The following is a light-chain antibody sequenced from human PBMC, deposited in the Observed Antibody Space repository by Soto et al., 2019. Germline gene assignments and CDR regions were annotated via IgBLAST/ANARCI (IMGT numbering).Light chain of an antibody. CDR2: AAS. CDR1: QSISSY. Sequence: DIQMTQSPSSLSASVGDRVTITCRASQSISSYLNWYQQKPGKAPKLLIYAASSLQSGVPSRFSGSGSGTDFTLTISSLQPEEFAKYYCQQSYSTLITFGQGTRLEIK. J-gene: IGKJ5*01. CDR3: QQSYSTLIT. V-gene: IGKV1-39*01.